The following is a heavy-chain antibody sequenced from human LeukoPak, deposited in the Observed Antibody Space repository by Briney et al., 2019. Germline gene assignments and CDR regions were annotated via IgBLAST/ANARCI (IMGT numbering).Heavy chain of an antibody. CDR2: TCYRSKRYI. CDR1: GDSVSSNSVA. V-gene: IGHV6-1*01. CDR3: ARGDDYSPYGMDV. D-gene: IGHD4-11*01. Sequence: SQTLSLTCAISGDSVSSNSVAWNWIRQSPSRGLEWLGRTCYRSKRYIDYAESVKSRIIINPDTSKNQFSLQLSSVTPEDTAVYYCARGDDYSPYGMDVWGQGTTVTVSS. J-gene: IGHJ6*02.